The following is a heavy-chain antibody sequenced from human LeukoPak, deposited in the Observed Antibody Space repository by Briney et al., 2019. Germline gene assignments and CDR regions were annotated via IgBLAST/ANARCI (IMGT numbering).Heavy chain of an antibody. CDR3: AKYSKGSGFY. J-gene: IGHJ4*02. CDR1: GGSISSGDYY. Sequence: SQTLSLTCTVSGGSISSGDYYWSWIRQPPGKGLEWIGYIYYSGSTYYNPSLKSRFTISVDTSKNPFSLKLSSVTAADTAVYYCAKYSKGSGFYWGQGTLVTVSS. V-gene: IGHV4-30-4*08. CDR2: IYYSGST. D-gene: IGHD4-11*01.